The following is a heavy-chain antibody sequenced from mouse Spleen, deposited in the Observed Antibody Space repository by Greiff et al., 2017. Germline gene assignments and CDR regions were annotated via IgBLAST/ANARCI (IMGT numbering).Heavy chain of an antibody. CDR2: ISNGGGST. Sequence: EVKLMESGGGLVQPGGSLKLSCATSGFTFSDYYMYWVRQTPEKRLEWVAYISNGGGSTYYPDTVKGRFTISRDNAKNTLYLQMSRLKSEDTAMYYCARQGGSTTVFDYWGQGTTLTVSS. J-gene: IGHJ2*01. CDR1: GFTFSDYY. D-gene: IGHD1-1*01. CDR3: ARQGGSTTVFDY. V-gene: IGHV5-12*02.